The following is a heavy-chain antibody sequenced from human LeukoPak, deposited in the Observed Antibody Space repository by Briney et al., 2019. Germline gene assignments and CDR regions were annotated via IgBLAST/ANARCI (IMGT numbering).Heavy chain of an antibody. CDR3: AKRQPDPFDY. V-gene: IGHV3-23*01. Sequence: SGVSLRLSCAASGFTFSSYAMSWVRQAPGKGLEWVSAISGSGGSTYYADSVKGRFTISRDNSKNTLYLQMNGLRAEDTAVYYCAKRQPDPFDYWGQGTLVTVSS. CDR2: ISGSGGST. CDR1: GFTFSSYA. D-gene: IGHD1-14*01. J-gene: IGHJ4*02.